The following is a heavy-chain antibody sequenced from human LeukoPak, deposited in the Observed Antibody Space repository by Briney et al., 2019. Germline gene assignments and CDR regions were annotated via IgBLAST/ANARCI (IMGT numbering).Heavy chain of an antibody. CDR2: IYYSGST. CDR1: GGSISSSPYC. V-gene: IGHV4-39*01. Sequence: SETLSLTCTVSGGSISSSPYCWGWIRQPPGKGLEWIGSIYYSGSTYYNPSLKSRVTISVETSKNEFSLKVAYVTAADTAVYYCARTYGSGWFMWGQGILVTVSS. J-gene: IGHJ4*02. D-gene: IGHD6-19*01. CDR3: ARTYGSGWFM.